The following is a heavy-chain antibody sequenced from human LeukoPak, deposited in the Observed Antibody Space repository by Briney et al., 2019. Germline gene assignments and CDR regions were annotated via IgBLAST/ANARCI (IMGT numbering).Heavy chain of an antibody. Sequence: SETLSLTCAVYGGSFSGYYWTWIRQPPGKGLEWIGEINRSGSTNYNPSLKSRVTISVDTSKNQFSLKLSSVTAADTAVYYCARGGSCSSTSCYEHVRGFDSWGQGTLVTVSS. CDR2: INRSGST. CDR1: GGSFSGYY. D-gene: IGHD2-2*01. CDR3: ARGGSCSSTSCYEHVRGFDS. V-gene: IGHV4-34*01. J-gene: IGHJ4*02.